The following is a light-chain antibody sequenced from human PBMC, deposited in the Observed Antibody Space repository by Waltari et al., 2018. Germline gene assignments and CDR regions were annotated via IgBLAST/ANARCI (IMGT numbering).Light chain of an antibody. Sequence: QSVLTQPPSVSEAPRQRVTISCSGSSPNIGNNAVNWYQQPPGKAPKLLIYYEDLLPSGVSDRFSGSKSGTSASLAISGLQSEDEADYYCAAWDDSLNGLVFGGGTKLTVL. CDR1: SPNIGNNA. CDR3: AAWDDSLNGLV. J-gene: IGLJ2*01. CDR2: YED. V-gene: IGLV1-36*01.